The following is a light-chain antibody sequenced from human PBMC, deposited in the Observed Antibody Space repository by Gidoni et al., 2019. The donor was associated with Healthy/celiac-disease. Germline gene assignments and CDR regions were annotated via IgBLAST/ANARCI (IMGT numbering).Light chain of an antibody. Sequence: DIQMTQSPSSLSASVGDRVTITCRASQSISSYLNWYQQKPGKAPKLLIYAASSLQSGVPSRFSGSGSGTDFTLTISSLQPEDFATYYCQQSYSTFGGGTEVEIK. J-gene: IGKJ4*01. CDR2: AAS. V-gene: IGKV1-39*01. CDR1: QSISSY. CDR3: QQSYST.